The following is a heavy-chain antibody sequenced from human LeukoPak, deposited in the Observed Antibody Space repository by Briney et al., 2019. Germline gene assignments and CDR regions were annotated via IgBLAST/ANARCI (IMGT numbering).Heavy chain of an antibody. CDR3: ARGDERAYAVDY. CDR1: GGSISSHY. V-gene: IGHV4-59*11. CDR2: IYYSGST. Sequence: SETLSLTCTVSGGSISSHYWSWIRQPPRKGLEWIGYIYYSGSTHYNPSLKSRVTISVDTSKNQFALKLSSVSAPDTAVYYCARGDERAYAVDYWGQGTLVTVSS. J-gene: IGHJ4*02. D-gene: IGHD3-16*01.